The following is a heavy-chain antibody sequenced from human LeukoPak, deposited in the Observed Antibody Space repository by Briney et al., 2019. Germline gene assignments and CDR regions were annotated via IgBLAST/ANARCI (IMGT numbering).Heavy chain of an antibody. CDR3: ARDPGSSSPRDAFDI. D-gene: IGHD6-13*01. CDR2: INPSGGST. Sequence: ASVKVSCKASGYTFTSYYMHWVRQAPGQGLEWMGIINPSGGSTSYAQKFQGRVTMTRDMSTSTVYMELSSLRSEDTAVYYCARDPGSSSPRDAFDIWGQGTMVTVSS. CDR1: GYTFTSYY. V-gene: IGHV1-46*01. J-gene: IGHJ3*02.